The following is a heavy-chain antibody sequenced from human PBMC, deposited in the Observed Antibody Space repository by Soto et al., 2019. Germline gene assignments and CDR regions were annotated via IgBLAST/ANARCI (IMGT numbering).Heavy chain of an antibody. D-gene: IGHD3-3*01. CDR2: INPSSGGT. V-gene: IGHV1-2*02. CDR1: GYTFTCYY. J-gene: IGHJ4*02. Sequence: ASVKVSCKASGYTFTCYYMHWVRQAPGQGLEWMGWINPSSGGTNYAQKFRGRVTMTRDTSISTAYMELSRLRSDDTAVYYCAIFQDGSGGYYKFVDYWGQGTLVTVSS. CDR3: AIFQDGSGGYYKFVDY.